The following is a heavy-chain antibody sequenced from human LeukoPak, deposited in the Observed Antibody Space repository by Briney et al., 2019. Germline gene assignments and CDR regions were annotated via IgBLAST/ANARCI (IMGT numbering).Heavy chain of an antibody. CDR1: GGSFSGYY. Sequence: SETLSLTCAVYGGSFSGYYWSWIRQPPGKGLEWIGEINHSGSTNYNPSLKSRVTISVDTSKNQFSLKLSSVTAADTAVYHCARDDYGHDYWGQGTLVTVSS. D-gene: IGHD4-17*01. V-gene: IGHV4-34*01. CDR3: ARDDYGHDY. CDR2: INHSGST. J-gene: IGHJ4*02.